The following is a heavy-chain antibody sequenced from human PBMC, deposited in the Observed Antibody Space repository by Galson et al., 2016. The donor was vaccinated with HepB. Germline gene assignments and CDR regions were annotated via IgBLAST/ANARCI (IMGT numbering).Heavy chain of an antibody. CDR1: GDSINSNNYY. J-gene: IGHJ5*02. V-gene: IGHV4-39*07. D-gene: IGHD3-10*01. Sequence: SETLSLTCTVSGDSINSNNYYWGWIRQPPGRGLEWIGSIYYSGNTYYSASLRSRVSISVDTSKTRFSLKMNSVTAADTAVYYCARLTTRMFGSGFLENGIDPWGQGVQVTVSS. CDR3: ARLTTRMFGSGFLENGIDP. CDR2: IYYSGNT.